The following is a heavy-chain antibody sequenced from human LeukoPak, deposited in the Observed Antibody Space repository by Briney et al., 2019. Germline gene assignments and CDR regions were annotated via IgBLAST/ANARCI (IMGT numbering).Heavy chain of an antibody. CDR2: MSWNSGSI. J-gene: IGHJ4*02. CDR1: GFTFDDYA. V-gene: IGHV3-9*03. Sequence: GGSLRLSCAASGFTFDDYAMHWVGQAQGKGMEWVSGMSWNSGSIVYEDSVKGRLTISRDNAKNSLYLQMNSLRAEDMALYYCAKDKGRCSSWTAFDYWGQGTLVTVSS. D-gene: IGHD6-13*01. CDR3: AKDKGRCSSWTAFDY.